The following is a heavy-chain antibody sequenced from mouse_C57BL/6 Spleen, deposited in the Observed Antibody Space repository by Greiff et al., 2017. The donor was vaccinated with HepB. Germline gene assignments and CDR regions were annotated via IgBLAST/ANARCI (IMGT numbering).Heavy chain of an antibody. J-gene: IGHJ4*01. D-gene: IGHD1-1*01. CDR3: ARRGTTVVARDAMDY. CDR2: ISSGSSTI. CDR1: GFTFSDYG. Sequence: EVNVVESGGGLVKPGGSLKLSCAASGFTFSDYGMHWVRQAPEKGLEWVAYISSGSSTIYYADTVKGRFTISRDNAKNTLFLQMTSLRSEDTAMYYCARRGTTVVARDAMDYWGQGTSVTVSS. V-gene: IGHV5-17*01.